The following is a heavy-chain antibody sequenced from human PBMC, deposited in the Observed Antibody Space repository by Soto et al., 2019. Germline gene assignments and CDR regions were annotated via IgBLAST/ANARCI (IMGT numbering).Heavy chain of an antibody. CDR2: IYSGGST. Sequence: GGSLRLSCAASGFTVSSNYMSWVRQAPGKGLEWVSVIYSGGSTYYADSVKGRFTISRDNSKNTLYLQMNSLRAEDTAVYYCARGLVTVTTGYDYWGQGTLVTVSS. J-gene: IGHJ4*02. V-gene: IGHV3-66*01. D-gene: IGHD4-4*01. CDR1: GFTVSSNY. CDR3: ARGLVTVTTGYDY.